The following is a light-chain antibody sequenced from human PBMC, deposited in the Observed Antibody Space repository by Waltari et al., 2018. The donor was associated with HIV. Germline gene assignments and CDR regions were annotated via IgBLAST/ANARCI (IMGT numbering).Light chain of an antibody. CDR2: AAS. V-gene: IGKV1-39*01. J-gene: IGKJ4*01. Sequence: DIQMTQSPSSLSASIGDRVTLTCRASQNISSYLNWYQQKPGKAPRFLIYAASSLQSGVPSTVSGSGSGTDFTLTISSLQREDFATYYCQQSFNTPLTFGGGTKVEIK. CDR3: QQSFNTPLT. CDR1: QNISSY.